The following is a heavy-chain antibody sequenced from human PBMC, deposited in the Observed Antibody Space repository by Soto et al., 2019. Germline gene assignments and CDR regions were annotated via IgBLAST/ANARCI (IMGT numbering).Heavy chain of an antibody. Sequence: GASVKVSCKASAYSFTGYYVHWVRKAPGQGLEWMGWINPNGGGTNYPQKFQGRVTMTRDTSSNTAYMELTRLTSDDTAVYYCARAEWLLYPLYVWGHGTTVTVSS. D-gene: IGHD3-3*01. CDR3: ARAEWLLYPLYV. CDR2: INPNGGGT. CDR1: AYSFTGYY. V-gene: IGHV1-2*02. J-gene: IGHJ6*02.